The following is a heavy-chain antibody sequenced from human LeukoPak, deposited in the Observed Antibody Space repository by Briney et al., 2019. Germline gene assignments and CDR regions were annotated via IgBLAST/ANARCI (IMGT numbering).Heavy chain of an antibody. CDR3: ARGMVVKFPYMDV. V-gene: IGHV4-34*01. J-gene: IGHJ6*03. D-gene: IGHD3-22*01. CDR2: ISHRGRT. CDR1: GESFSAFS. Sequence: PETLSLTCAVYGESFSAFSWNWLRQSPGRGLEWIGEISHRGRTTYNPSLNSRVIISVDASKNQFSLNLTSVTAADTAVYYCARGMVVKFPYMDVWGQGATVTVSS.